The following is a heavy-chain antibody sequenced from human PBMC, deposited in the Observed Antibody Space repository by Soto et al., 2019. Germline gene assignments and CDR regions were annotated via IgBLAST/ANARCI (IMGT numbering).Heavy chain of an antibody. V-gene: IGHV3-74*01. D-gene: IGHD2-15*01. CDR1: GITFSSYW. CDR3: ARDLGVALATLTLDY. Sequence: GGSLRLSCAASGITFSSYWMDWVRQAPGKGLVWVSRIKSDGSSISYADSVEGRFTISRDNVKNTLYLQMNSLRSGDTAVYYCARDLGVALATLTLDYWGQGTLVTVSS. CDR2: IKSDGSSI. J-gene: IGHJ4*02.